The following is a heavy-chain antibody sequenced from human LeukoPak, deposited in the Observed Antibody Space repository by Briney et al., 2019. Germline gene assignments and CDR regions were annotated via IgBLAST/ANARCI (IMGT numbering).Heavy chain of an antibody. CDR3: ARDIHIVGATIEATPDAFDI. D-gene: IGHD1-26*01. Sequence: PGGSLRLSCAASGFTFSSYAMHWVRQAPGKGLEWVAVISYDGSNKYYADSVKGRFTISRDNSKNTLYLQMNSLRAEDTAVYYCARDIHIVGATIEATPDAFDIWGQGTMVTVSS. V-gene: IGHV3-30*04. CDR2: ISYDGSNK. CDR1: GFTFSSYA. J-gene: IGHJ3*02.